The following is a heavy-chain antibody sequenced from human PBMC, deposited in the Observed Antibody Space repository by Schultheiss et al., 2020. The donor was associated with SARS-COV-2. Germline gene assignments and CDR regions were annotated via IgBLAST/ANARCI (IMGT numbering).Heavy chain of an antibody. V-gene: IGHV4-31*03. D-gene: IGHD2/OR15-2a*01. CDR2: IFYIGST. CDR1: GGSISSGAYY. J-gene: IGHJ4*02. CDR3: AREIDRIAFDS. Sequence: SETLSLTCTVSGGSISSGAYYWSWIRQHPGKGLEWIGYIFYIGSTYYNPSLKSRVTMSVDTSKNQFSLRLTSVTAADTAVYYCAREIDRIAFDSWGQGTLVTVSS.